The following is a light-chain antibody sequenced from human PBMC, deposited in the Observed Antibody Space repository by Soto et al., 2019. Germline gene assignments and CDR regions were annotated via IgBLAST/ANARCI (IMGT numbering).Light chain of an antibody. V-gene: IGLV1-51*01. CDR2: GNN. CDR1: SCHIGNNY. CDR3: GTWDSSLSAYV. Sequence: QSALTQPASVSAAPGQKVTISCPGSSCHIGNNYVFWCEQLHGRAPNLLIFGNNNRPSGIADRFSGAQSGTSSTLGITRLQTGAEADDYCGTWDSSLSAYVFGTGTQLTVL. J-gene: IGLJ1*01.